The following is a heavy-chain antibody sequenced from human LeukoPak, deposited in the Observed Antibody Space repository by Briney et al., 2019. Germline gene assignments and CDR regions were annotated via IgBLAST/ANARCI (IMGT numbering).Heavy chain of an antibody. CDR3: ARQYSGNSRSPFFDY. J-gene: IGHJ4*02. V-gene: IGHV4-39*01. Sequence: SETLSLTCTVSGGSISSSSYCWGWIRQPPGKGLEWIGSVCYSGSTYYNPSLKSRVTISVDTSKNQFSLKLSSVTAADTAVYYCARQYSGNSRSPFFDYWGQGTLVTVSS. D-gene: IGHD5-18*01. CDR2: VCYSGST. CDR1: GGSISSSSYC.